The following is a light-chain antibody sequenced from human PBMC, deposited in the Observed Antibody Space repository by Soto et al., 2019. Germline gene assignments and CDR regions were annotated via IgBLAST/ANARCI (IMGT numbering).Light chain of an antibody. CDR3: EQATHWPRS. CDR2: KVP. J-gene: IGKJ2*01. V-gene: IGKV2-30*01. CDR1: QSLVYSDGNTY. Sequence: DVVMTQSPLSLPVTLGQPASISCRSSQSLVYSDGNTYLNWFQQRPGQSPRRLIYKVPNRDSGVPDRFRGRGPGPDFTPEIRRVEPEDGGVYYCEQATHWPRSFGQGTKLEIK.